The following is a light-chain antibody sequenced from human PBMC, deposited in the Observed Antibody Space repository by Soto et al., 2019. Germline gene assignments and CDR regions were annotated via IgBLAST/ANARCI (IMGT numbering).Light chain of an antibody. Sequence: DIQMTQSPSTLSASVGDRVTITCRASQSISSWLAWYQQKPGKAPNLLIYDASNLESGVPSRFSGSGSGTKFTLTIASLQPDDFATYYCQQYETFSGTFGPGTKVDIK. V-gene: IGKV1-5*01. CDR2: DAS. J-gene: IGKJ1*01. CDR3: QQYETFSGT. CDR1: QSISSW.